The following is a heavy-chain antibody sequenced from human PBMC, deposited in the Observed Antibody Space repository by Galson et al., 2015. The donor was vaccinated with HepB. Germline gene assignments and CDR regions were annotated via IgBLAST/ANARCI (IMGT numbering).Heavy chain of an antibody. Sequence: SVKVSCKASGGTFSSYAISWVRQAPGQGLEWMGGIIPIFGTANYAQKFQGRVTITADESTSTAYMELSSLRSEDTAVYYCARGLSGYQYPHDAFDIWGQGTMVTVSS. CDR2: IIPIFGTA. V-gene: IGHV1-69*13. CDR3: ARGLSGYQYPHDAFDI. D-gene: IGHD3-3*01. CDR1: GGTFSSYA. J-gene: IGHJ3*02.